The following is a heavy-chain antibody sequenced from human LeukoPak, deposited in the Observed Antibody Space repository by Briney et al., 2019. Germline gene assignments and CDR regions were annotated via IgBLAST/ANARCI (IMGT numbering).Heavy chain of an antibody. J-gene: IGHJ4*02. CDR1: GFTFSSYS. CDR3: ARDNSGSYDDSFDY. Sequence: GWSLRLSCAASGFTFSSYSMNWVRQAPGKGLEWVSYISSSSSTIYYADSVRGRFTISRDNAKNSLFLQMNSLRAEDTAVYYCARDNSGSYDDSFDYWGQGTLVTVSS. CDR2: ISSSSSTI. V-gene: IGHV3-48*04. D-gene: IGHD1-26*01.